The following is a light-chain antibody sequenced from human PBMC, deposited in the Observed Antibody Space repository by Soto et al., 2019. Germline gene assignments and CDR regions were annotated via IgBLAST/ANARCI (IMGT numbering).Light chain of an antibody. J-gene: IGLJ2*01. CDR3: CSYTGSTTHLI. V-gene: IGLV2-14*01. Sequence: QSALTQPASVSGSPGQSITISCTGTSSDVGAYNYVSWYQHHPGKAPKLWIIEVSIRPSGVSNRFSGSKSGNTAALTISGLQAEDEADYYCCSYTGSTTHLIFGGGTKLTVL. CDR2: EVS. CDR1: SSDVGAYNY.